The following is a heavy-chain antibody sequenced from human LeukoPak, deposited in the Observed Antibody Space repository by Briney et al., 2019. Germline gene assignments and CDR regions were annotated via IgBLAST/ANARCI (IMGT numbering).Heavy chain of an antibody. CDR2: IYPGDSDT. Sequence: GESLQISCKGSGYNFASHRIGWVRQMPGKGLECMGIIYPGDSDTRYSPSFQGQVTISADKSISTAYLQWSSLKASDTAMYYCARADRYAFDIWGQGTMVTVSS. CDR1: GYNFASHR. CDR3: ARADRYAFDI. J-gene: IGHJ3*02. V-gene: IGHV5-51*01.